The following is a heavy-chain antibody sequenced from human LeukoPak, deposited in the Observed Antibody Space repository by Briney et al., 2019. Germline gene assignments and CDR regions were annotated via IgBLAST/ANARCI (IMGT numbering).Heavy chain of an antibody. CDR3: ASIAGKSGYAPYFDY. D-gene: IGHD5-12*01. J-gene: IGHJ4*02. CDR1: GGSISSYY. Sequence: SETLSLTCTVSGGSISSYYWSWIRQPAGKGLEWIGRVHTSGSTNYNPSLKSRVTITVDTSKNQFSLKLSSVTAADTAVYYCASIAGKSGYAPYFDYWGQGTLVTVSS. CDR2: VHTSGST. V-gene: IGHV4-4*07.